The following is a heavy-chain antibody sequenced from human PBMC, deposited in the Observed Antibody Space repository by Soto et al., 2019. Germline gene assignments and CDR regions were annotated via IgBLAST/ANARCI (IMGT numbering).Heavy chain of an antibody. J-gene: IGHJ4*02. CDR3: ATGGSYYDSSGYYPCNGFDY. CDR2: IIPIFGTA. Sequence: ASVKVSCKASGGTFSSYAISWVRQAPGQGLEWMGGIIPIFGTANYAQKFQGRVTITADESTSTAYMELSSLRSEDTAVYYCATGGSYYDSSGYYPCNGFDYWGQGTMVTVSS. V-gene: IGHV1-69*13. CDR1: GGTFSSYA. D-gene: IGHD3-22*01.